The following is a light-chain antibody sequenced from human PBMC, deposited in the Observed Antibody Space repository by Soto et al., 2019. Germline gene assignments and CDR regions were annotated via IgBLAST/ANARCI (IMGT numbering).Light chain of an antibody. Sequence: DIQMTQSPSTLSGSVGDRVTITCRASQTISSWLAWYQQKPGKAPKLLIYKASALKSGVPSMFSGSGSGTEFTLTLRSLQPDDFATYYCQHYNGYSEAFGEETKV. V-gene: IGKV1-5*03. CDR1: QTISSW. CDR2: KAS. J-gene: IGKJ1*01. CDR3: QHYNGYSEA.